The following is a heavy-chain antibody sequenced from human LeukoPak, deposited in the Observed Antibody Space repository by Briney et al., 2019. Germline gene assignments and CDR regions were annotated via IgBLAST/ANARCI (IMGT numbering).Heavy chain of an antibody. D-gene: IGHD3-3*01. CDR2: INHSGST. J-gene: IGHJ6*03. CDR3: ARVYVLRFLEWLPPYYMDV. V-gene: IGHV4-34*01. CDR1: GGSFSGYY. Sequence: SETLSLTCAVYGGSFSGYYWSWIRQPPGKGLEWIGEINHSGSTNYNPSLKSRVTISVDTSKNQFSLKLSSVTAADTAVYYCARVYVLRFLEWLPPYYMDVWGKETTVTVSS.